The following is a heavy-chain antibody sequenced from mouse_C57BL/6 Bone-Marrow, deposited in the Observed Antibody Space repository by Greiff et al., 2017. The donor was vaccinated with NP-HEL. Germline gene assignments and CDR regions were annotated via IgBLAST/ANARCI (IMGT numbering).Heavy chain of an antibody. CDR2: IYPGDGDT. D-gene: IGHD1-1*01. Sequence: QVQLQQSGPELVKPGASVKISCKASGYAFSSSWMNWVKQRPGKGLEWIGRIYPGDGDTNYNGKFKGKATLTADKSSSTAYMQLSSLTSEDSAVYFCAKGPYYYGSSPYWYFDVWGTGTTVTVSS. V-gene: IGHV1-82*01. CDR1: GYAFSSSW. J-gene: IGHJ1*03. CDR3: AKGPYYYGSSPYWYFDV.